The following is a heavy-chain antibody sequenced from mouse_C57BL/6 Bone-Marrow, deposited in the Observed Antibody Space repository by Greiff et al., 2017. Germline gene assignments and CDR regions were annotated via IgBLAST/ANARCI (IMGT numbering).Heavy chain of an antibody. CDR3: ARYYGSTHWYFDV. D-gene: IGHD1-1*01. CDR1: GFTFSDYY. Sequence: EVKLLESGGGLVQPGGSLKLSCAASGFTFSDYYMYWVRQTPEKRLEWVAYISNGGGSTYYPDTVKGRFTISRDNAKNTLYLQMSRLKSEDTAMYYCARYYGSTHWYFDVWGTGTTVTVSS. V-gene: IGHV5-12*01. J-gene: IGHJ1*03. CDR2: ISNGGGST.